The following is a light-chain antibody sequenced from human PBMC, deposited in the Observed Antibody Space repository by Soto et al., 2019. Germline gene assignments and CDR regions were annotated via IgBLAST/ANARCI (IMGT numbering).Light chain of an antibody. CDR3: HQYNNYPSWT. V-gene: IGKV3-15*01. Sequence: EIVLTQSPATLSVSPGDSATLSCRASQSVGPNLVWYQQRFGQSPRLLIYHVSTRATGVPARFSGSGSETEFTHTISSLQPEDFAIYYYHQYNNYPSWTFGQGTKVEIK. J-gene: IGKJ1*01. CDR2: HVS. CDR1: QSVGPN.